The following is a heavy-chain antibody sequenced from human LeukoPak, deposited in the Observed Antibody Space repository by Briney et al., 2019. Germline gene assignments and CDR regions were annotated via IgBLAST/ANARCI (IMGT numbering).Heavy chain of an antibody. CDR2: IYYSGST. CDR3: ARDGARGYSYGYNYYYGMDV. CDR1: GCTISSYY. Sequence: SETLSLTCTVSGCTISSYYWSWIRQPPGKGLEWIGYIYYSGSTNYNPSLKSRVTISVGTSKNQFSLKLSSVTAADTAVYYCARDGARGYSYGYNYYYGMDVWGQGTTVTVSS. D-gene: IGHD5-18*01. V-gene: IGHV4-59*01. J-gene: IGHJ6*02.